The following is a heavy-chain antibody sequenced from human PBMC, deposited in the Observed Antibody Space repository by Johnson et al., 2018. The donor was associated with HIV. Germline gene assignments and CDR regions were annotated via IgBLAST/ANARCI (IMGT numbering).Heavy chain of an antibody. CDR1: GFTFSNFG. D-gene: IGHD3-3*01. Sequence: QVQLVESGGGVVQPGRSLRLSCAASGFTFSNFGFHWVRQAPGKGLEWVAAISFAGNNKYHLDSVKGRFTISRENSKNMLYLQMDSLRGEDTAVYYCAKDLGGRKTDGGGTDYYEFGNTYPSQGPRVVVGTFDIWGHGTMVTVSS. J-gene: IGHJ3*02. V-gene: IGHV3-30*18. CDR2: ISFAGNNK. CDR3: AKDLGGRKTDGGGTDYYEFGNTYPSQGPRVVVGTFDI.